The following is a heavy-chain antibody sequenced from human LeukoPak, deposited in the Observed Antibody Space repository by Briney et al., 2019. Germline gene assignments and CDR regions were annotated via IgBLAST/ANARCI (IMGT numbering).Heavy chain of an antibody. V-gene: IGHV1-2*02. J-gene: IGHJ4*02. CDR3: ARAIMTTVTPGY. CDR2: INPNSGGT. Sequence: VASVKVSCKASGYTFTGYYMHWVRQAPGQGLEWMGWINPNSGGTNYAQKFQGRVTMTRGTSISTAYMELSRLRSDDTAVYYCARAIMTTVTPGYWGQGTLVTVSS. CDR1: GYTFTGYY. D-gene: IGHD4-17*01.